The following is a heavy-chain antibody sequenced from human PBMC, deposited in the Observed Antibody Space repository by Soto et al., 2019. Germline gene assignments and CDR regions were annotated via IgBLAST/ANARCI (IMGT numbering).Heavy chain of an antibody. CDR2: ISSGRDTI. V-gene: IGHV3-48*02. D-gene: IGHD1-26*01. CDR3: TRVSRTWEDDY. J-gene: IGHJ4*02. Sequence: EVQLVESGGGLAQPGGSLRLSCAASGFTFSDYGVTWVRQAPGKGLEWISYISSGRDTIYYADSVKGRFTLSRDDAKETLFLQMNSLRDEDTAVYYCTRVSRTWEDDYWGRGTLVTVSS. CDR1: GFTFSDYG.